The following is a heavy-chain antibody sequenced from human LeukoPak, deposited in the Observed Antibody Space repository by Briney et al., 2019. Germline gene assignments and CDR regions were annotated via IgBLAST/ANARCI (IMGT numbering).Heavy chain of an antibody. CDR3: ARSPGGSSVDY. V-gene: IGHV1-2*02. CDR2: FNPNSGRT. D-gene: IGHD6-6*01. J-gene: IGHJ4*02. Sequence: ASVKVSCKASGYTFTGYYMHWVRQAPGQGLEWMGWFNPNSGRTNYAQNFQGRVTMTRDTSISTAYMELSRLRSDDTAVYYCARSPGGSSVDYWGQGTLVTVSS. CDR1: GYTFTGYY.